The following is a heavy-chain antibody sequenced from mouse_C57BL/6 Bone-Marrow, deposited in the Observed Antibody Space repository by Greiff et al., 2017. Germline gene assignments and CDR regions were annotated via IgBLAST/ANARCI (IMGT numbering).Heavy chain of an antibody. Sequence: VQLQQPGAELVKPGASVKLSCKASGYTFTSYWMQWVKQRPGQGLEWIGEIDPSDGYTNYNPKFKGKATLTVDTSSSTAYMQLSSLTSEDSAVYYCAREDLVWGTGTTVTVSS. CDR1: GYTFTSYW. CDR3: AREDLV. CDR2: IDPSDGYT. V-gene: IGHV1-50*01. J-gene: IGHJ1*03.